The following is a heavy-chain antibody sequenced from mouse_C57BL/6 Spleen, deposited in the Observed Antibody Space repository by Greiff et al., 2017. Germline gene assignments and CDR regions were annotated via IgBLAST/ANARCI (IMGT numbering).Heavy chain of an antibody. J-gene: IGHJ3*01. V-gene: IGHV6-3*01. D-gene: IGHD2-3*01. CDR2: INLKSDNYAT. CDR1: GFTFSNYW. Sequence: EVQLVESGGGLVQPGGSMKLSCVASGFTFSNYWMNWVRQSPEKGLEWVAQINLKSDNYATHYAESVKGRFTISRDDSKSSVYLQMNNLRAEEMGNYYCPYDGSLLAYWGQGTLVTVSA. CDR3: PYDGSLLAY.